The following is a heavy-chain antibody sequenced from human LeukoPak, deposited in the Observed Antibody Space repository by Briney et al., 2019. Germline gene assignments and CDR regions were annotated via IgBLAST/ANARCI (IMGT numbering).Heavy chain of an antibody. Sequence: GGSLRLSCAASGFTFSHYGMHSVRQAPGKGLEWVAVIWSDGSNRYYGDPVKGRFTISRDNFQRTVYLQMNSLRAEDTAVYYCAKDAQRGFDYSNSLDNWGQGTLVTVSS. CDR2: IWSDGSNR. CDR1: GFTFSHYG. J-gene: IGHJ4*02. V-gene: IGHV3-33*06. CDR3: AKDAQRGFDYSNSLDN. D-gene: IGHD4-11*01.